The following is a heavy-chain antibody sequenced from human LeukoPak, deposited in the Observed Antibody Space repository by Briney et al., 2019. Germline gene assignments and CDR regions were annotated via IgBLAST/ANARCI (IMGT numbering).Heavy chain of an antibody. CDR1: GFTFSSYE. Sequence: GGSLRLSCAASGFTFSSYEMNWVRQAPGKGLEWVSYISSSGSTIYYADSVKGRFTISRDNAKNSLYLQMNSLRAEDTAVYYCASGLITMVRGVIIQDYWGQGTLVTVSS. CDR2: ISSSGSTI. D-gene: IGHD3-10*01. V-gene: IGHV3-48*03. CDR3: ASGLITMVRGVIIQDY. J-gene: IGHJ4*02.